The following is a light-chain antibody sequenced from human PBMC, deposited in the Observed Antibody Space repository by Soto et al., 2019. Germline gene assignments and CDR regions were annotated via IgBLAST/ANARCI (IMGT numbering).Light chain of an antibody. V-gene: IGLV2-14*03. CDR3: SSYTTSNTRQIV. Sequence: QSALTQRASGSGSPGQSIHISCTGTSSDVGGYNYVSWYQHHPGKAPKLIIYDVSNRPSGVSNPFSGSKSGNTASLTISGLQPEDEADYYCSSYTTSNTRQIVFGTGTKVTVL. CDR1: SSDVGGYNY. CDR2: DVS. J-gene: IGLJ1*01.